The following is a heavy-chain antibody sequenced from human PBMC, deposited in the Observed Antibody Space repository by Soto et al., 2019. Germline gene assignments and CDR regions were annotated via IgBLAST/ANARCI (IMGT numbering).Heavy chain of an antibody. J-gene: IGHJ4*02. D-gene: IGHD2-2*01. CDR2: IYPGDSDT. Sequence: GESLKISCKGSGYSFTSYWIGWVRQMPWKGLEWMGIIYPGDSDTRYSPSFQGQVTISADKSISTAYLQWSSLKASDTAMYYCARGGKIYCSSTSCYFDYWGQGTLVTVSS. CDR3: ARGGKIYCSSTSCYFDY. CDR1: GYSFTSYW. V-gene: IGHV5-51*01.